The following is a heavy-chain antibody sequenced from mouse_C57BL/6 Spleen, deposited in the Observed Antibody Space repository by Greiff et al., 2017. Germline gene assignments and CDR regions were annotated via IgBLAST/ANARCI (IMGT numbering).Heavy chain of an antibody. CDR1: GYTFTSYG. J-gene: IGHJ4*01. CDR2: IYPRSGNT. D-gene: IGHD1-1*01. Sequence: QVQLQQSGAELARPGASVKLSCKASGYTFTSYGISWVKQRTGQGLEWIGEIYPRSGNTYYNEKFKGKATLTADKSSSTAYMELRSLTSEDSAVYFCARSVVATDYYAMDYWGQGTSVTVSP. V-gene: IGHV1-81*01. CDR3: ARSVVATDYYAMDY.